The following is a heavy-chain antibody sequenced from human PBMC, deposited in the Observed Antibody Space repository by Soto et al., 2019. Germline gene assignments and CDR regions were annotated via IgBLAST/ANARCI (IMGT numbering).Heavy chain of an antibody. V-gene: IGHV1-2*02. J-gene: IGHJ3*02. D-gene: IGHD3-10*01. CDR2: INPKSGGT. CDR1: GYTFTGYY. Sequence: ASVNVSCKASGYTFTGYYMHWVRQAPGQGLEWMGWINPKSGGTNYAQKFQGRVTMTRDTSISTAYMELSRLRSDDTAVYYCARALPVTPSRDDAFDISGKGKMVTVS. CDR3: ARALPVTPSRDDAFDI.